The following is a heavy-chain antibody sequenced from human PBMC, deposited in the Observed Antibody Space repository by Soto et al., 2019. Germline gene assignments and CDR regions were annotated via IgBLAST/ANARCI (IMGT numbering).Heavy chain of an antibody. CDR1: GGTFSRYS. CDR2: SIPIFGIA. D-gene: IGHD2-2*01. Sequence: QVQLVQSGAEVKKPGSSVKVSCKASGGTFSRYSITWVRQAPGHGLEWIGRSIPIFGIASYAQKFEGRVTITADESTSTAYMEPSSLRSDDTAVYYCAREDRDRETGLVPAAIDGMDVWGQGTTVTVSS. CDR3: AREDRDRETGLVPAAIDGMDV. V-gene: IGHV1-69*08. J-gene: IGHJ6*02.